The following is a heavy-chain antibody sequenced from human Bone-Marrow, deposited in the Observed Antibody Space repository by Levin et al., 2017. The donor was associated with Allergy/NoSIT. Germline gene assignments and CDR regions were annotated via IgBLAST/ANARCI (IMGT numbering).Heavy chain of an antibody. CDR1: GFTFSSYA. V-gene: IGHV3-23*01. J-gene: IGHJ6*03. CDR2: ISGSGGST. D-gene: IGHD6-6*01. Sequence: PGGSLRLSCAASGFTFSSYAMSWVRQAPGKGLEWVSAISGSGGSTYYADSVKGRFTISRDNSKNTLYLQMNSLRAEDTAVYYCAKGDIAARPSLYYYYYYMDVWGKGTTVTVSS. CDR3: AKGDIAARPSLYYYYYYMDV.